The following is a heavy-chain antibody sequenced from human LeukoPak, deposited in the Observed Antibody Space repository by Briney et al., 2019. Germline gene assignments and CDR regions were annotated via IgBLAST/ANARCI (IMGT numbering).Heavy chain of an antibody. CDR1: GFTFSSYW. Sequence: GGSLRLSCAASGFTFSSYWMSWVRQAPGKGLEWVANIKQDGSEKYYVDSVKGRFTIARDNAKNSLYLQMNTLRAEDTAVYYCARGEGLGTTNGGYYFAYWGQESLVIVSS. D-gene: IGHD1-26*01. J-gene: IGHJ4*02. V-gene: IGHV3-7*01. CDR2: IKQDGSEK. CDR3: ARGEGLGTTNGGYYFAY.